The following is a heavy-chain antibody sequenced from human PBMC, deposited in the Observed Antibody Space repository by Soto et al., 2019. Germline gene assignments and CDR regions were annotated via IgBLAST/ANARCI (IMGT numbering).Heavy chain of an antibody. Sequence: GESLKISCKGSGYNFTSYWISWVRQMPGKGLEWMGRIDPSDSYTNYSPSFQGHVTISADKSISTAYLQWSSLKASDTAMYYCARRDYSNPSYGMDVWGQGTTVTVSS. CDR3: ARRDYSNPSYGMDV. J-gene: IGHJ6*02. CDR2: IDPSDSYT. CDR1: GYNFTSYW. D-gene: IGHD4-4*01. V-gene: IGHV5-10-1*01.